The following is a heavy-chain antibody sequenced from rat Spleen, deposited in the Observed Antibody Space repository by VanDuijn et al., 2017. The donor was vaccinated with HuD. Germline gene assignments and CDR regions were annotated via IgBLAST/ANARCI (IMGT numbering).Heavy chain of an antibody. J-gene: IGHJ3*01. CDR1: GFTFSDYY. CDR3: ARRGYGGYTDWFAY. CDR2: ISYDGTGT. V-gene: IGHV5-29*01. D-gene: IGHD1-11*01. Sequence: EVQLVESDGGLVQPGRSLKLSCAASGFTFSDYYMAWVRQAPTKGLEWVATISYDGTGTYYRDSVKGRFTISRDNAKSTLYRQMDGLRSEDTATYYCARRGYGGYTDWFAYWGQGTLVTVSS.